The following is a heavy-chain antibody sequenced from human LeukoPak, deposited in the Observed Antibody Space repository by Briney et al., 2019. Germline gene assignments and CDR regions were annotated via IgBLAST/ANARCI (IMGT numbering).Heavy chain of an antibody. D-gene: IGHD1-1*01. J-gene: IGHJ6*03. CDR3: ARVSWFPGTSYYYMDV. CDR2: IQYSGST. CDR1: GGSISSYY. V-gene: IGHV4-59*01. Sequence: SETLSLTCTVSGGSISSYYWSWIRQPPGKGLEWIGYIQYSGSTNYNPSLKSRVTISEDTSKNQFSLNLSSVTAADTAVFYCARVSWFPGTSYYYMDVWGKGTTVTVSS.